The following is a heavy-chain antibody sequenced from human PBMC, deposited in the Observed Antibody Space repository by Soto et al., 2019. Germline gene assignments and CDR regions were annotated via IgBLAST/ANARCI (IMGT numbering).Heavy chain of an antibody. Sequence: SETQSLTCTVSGGSISSYYWSWIRQPPGKGLEWIGYIYYSGSTNYNPSLKSRVTISVDTSKNQFSLKLSSVTAADTAVYYCARARYYDSSGYYLPHFDYWGQGTLVTVSS. D-gene: IGHD3-22*01. CDR1: GGSISSYY. V-gene: IGHV4-59*01. J-gene: IGHJ4*02. CDR3: ARARYYDSSGYYLPHFDY. CDR2: IYYSGST.